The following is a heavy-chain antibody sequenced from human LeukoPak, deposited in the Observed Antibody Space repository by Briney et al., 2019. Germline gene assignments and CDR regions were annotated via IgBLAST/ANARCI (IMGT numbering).Heavy chain of an antibody. CDR3: ARDRSPSIAVAGWFDP. J-gene: IGHJ5*02. CDR1: GGSISSYY. D-gene: IGHD6-19*01. Sequence: SQTLSPTCTVSGGSISSYYWSWIRQPPGKGLEWIGYIYYSGSTNYNPSLKSRVTLSVDTSKNQFSLKLSSVTAADTAVYYCARDRSPSIAVAGWFDPWGQGTLVTVSS. V-gene: IGHV4-59*01. CDR2: IYYSGST.